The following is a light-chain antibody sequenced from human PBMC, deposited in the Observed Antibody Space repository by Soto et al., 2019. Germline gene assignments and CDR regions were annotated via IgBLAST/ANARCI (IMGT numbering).Light chain of an antibody. Sequence: SYELTQPPSVSVSPGQTASITCSGDKLGDRYACWYQQKPGQSPVLVIYQDTKRPSGIPGRFSGSNSRNTATLTTSGTQAMDEAYYYCQSWDSSTAGVVFGGGTKLTVL. CDR3: QSWDSSTAGVV. CDR2: QDT. CDR1: KLGDRY. J-gene: IGLJ2*01. V-gene: IGLV3-1*01.